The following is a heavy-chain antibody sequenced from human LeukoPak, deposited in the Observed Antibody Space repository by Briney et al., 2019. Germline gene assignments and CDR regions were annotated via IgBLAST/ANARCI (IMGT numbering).Heavy chain of an antibody. D-gene: IGHD2-15*01. Sequence: ASVKVSCKASGYTFTSYDINWVRQATGQGLVWMGWMNPNSGNTGYAQKFQGRVTMTRNTSISTAYMELSSLRSEDTAVYYCARGLRISRYCSGGSCYEYAFDIWGQGTMVTVSS. CDR2: MNPNSGNT. V-gene: IGHV1-8*01. J-gene: IGHJ3*02. CDR3: ARGLRISRYCSGGSCYEYAFDI. CDR1: GYTFTSYD.